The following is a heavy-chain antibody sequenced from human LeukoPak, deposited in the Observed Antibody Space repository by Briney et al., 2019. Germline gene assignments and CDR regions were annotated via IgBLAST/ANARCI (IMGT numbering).Heavy chain of an antibody. CDR1: GFTFSSYG. V-gene: IGHV3-33*01. CDR2: IWYDGSNK. D-gene: IGHD2-2*01. Sequence: GGSLRLSCAASGFTFSSYGMHWVRQAPGKGLEWVAVIWYDGSNKYYADSVKGRFTISRDNSKNTLYLQMNSLRAEDTALYYCARLYCSSTSCYFDYWGQGTLVTVSS. J-gene: IGHJ4*02. CDR3: ARLYCSSTSCYFDY.